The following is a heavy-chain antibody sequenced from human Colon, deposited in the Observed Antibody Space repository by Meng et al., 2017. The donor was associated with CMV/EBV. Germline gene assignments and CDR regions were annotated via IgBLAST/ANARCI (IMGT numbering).Heavy chain of an antibody. Sequence: GGSLRLSCAASGFTFSDYYMSWIRQAPGKGLEWVAYISSSGSTIYYAASVKGRFTISSANAKNSLYLQMNSLRAEATALYCCARDRDLLPQGGYYDMDVWGQGTTVTVSS. J-gene: IGHJ6*02. CDR3: ARDRDLLPQGGYYDMDV. CDR1: GFTFSDYY. V-gene: IGHV3-11*01. D-gene: IGHD2-15*01. CDR2: ISSSGSTI.